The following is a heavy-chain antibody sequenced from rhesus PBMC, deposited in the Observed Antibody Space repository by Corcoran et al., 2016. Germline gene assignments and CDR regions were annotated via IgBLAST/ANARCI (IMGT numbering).Heavy chain of an antibody. V-gene: IGHV3S42*01. D-gene: IGHD6-25*01. CDR3: AKVGGSWGY. CDR2: INRGGGST. J-gene: IGHJ4*01. Sequence: EVQLVESGGGLAKPGGSLRLSCAASGFTFSSYWMNWVRQTTGKVLEWISAINRGGGSTYYADSVKGRLTISRENSKNTLSLQMNSLRAEDTAGYYCAKVGGSWGYWGQGVLVTVSS. CDR1: GFTFSSYW.